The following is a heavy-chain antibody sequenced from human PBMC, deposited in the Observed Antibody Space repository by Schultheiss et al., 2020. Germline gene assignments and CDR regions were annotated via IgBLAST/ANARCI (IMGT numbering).Heavy chain of an antibody. V-gene: IGHV4-61*02. J-gene: IGHJ6*02. Sequence: TLSLTCTVSGGSISSGSYYWSWIRQPAGKGLEWIGRIYTSGSTNYNPSLKSRVTISVDTSKNQFSLQLNSVTPEDTAVYYCAGRDAGLAYCGGDCYLYYGMDVWGQGTTVTVSS. D-gene: IGHD2-21*02. CDR3: AGRDAGLAYCGGDCYLYYGMDV. CDR2: IYTSGST. CDR1: GGSISSGSYY.